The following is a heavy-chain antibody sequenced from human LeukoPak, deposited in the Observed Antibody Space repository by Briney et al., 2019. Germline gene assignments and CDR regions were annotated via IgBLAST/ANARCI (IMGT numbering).Heavy chain of an antibody. CDR2: INQGGGEK. J-gene: IGHJ4*02. D-gene: IGHD6-13*01. CDR1: GFTFSSYW. V-gene: IGHV3-7*01. CDR3: ARASKAAGPFYFVP. Sequence: GGSLRLSCAASGFTFSSYWMSWVRQAPGKGLKWVSHINQGGGEKYYVDSVKGRFTISRDNAKNSLYLQMNSLRDEDTALYYCARASKAAGPFYFVPWGQGTLVTVSS.